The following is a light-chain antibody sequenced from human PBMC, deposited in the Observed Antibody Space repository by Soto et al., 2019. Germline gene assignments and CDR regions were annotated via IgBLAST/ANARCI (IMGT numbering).Light chain of an antibody. J-gene: IGKJ1*01. CDR1: QSISSY. CDR3: QQSYSTPPT. V-gene: IGKV1-39*01. CDR2: AAS. Sequence: IQMTHSPSSLSASVGDRVTITCRASQSISSYLNWYQQKPGKAPKLLIYAASSLQSGVPARFSGSGSGTDFTLTISSLQREDFATYYCQQSYSTPPTFGQGTKVDI.